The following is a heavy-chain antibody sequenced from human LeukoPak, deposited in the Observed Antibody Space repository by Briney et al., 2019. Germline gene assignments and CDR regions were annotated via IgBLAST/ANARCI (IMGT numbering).Heavy chain of an antibody. D-gene: IGHD2-15*01. CDR3: ARGPLGYCSGGSCLELDY. Sequence: SETLPLTCAVYGGSFSGYYWSWIRQPPGKGLEWIGYIYYSGSTNYNPSLKSRVTISVDTSKNQFSLKLSSVTAADTAVYYCARGPLGYCSGGSCLELDYWGQGTLVTVSS. CDR1: GGSFSGYY. V-gene: IGHV4-59*01. J-gene: IGHJ4*02. CDR2: IYYSGST.